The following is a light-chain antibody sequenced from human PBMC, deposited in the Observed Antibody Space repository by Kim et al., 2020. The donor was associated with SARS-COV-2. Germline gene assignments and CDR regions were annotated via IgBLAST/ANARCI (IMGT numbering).Light chain of an antibody. J-gene: IGLJ2*01. V-gene: IGLV2-14*03. CDR1: SSDVGGYNY. Sequence: QSALTQPASVSGSPGQSITMSCTGTSSDVGGYNYVSWYQQYPGKVPKLLIYDVSNRPAGVSNRFSGTNSGNTASLTISGLQAEDEADYYCSSYTGSGTLVFGGGTQLTVL. CDR2: DVS. CDR3: SSYTGSGTLV.